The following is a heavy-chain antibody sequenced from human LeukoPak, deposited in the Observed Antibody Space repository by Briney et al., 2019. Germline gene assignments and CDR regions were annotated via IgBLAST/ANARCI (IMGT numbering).Heavy chain of an antibody. Sequence: SETLSLTCTVSGSSFSSYYWSWIRQPPGKGLEWIGYIYYSGSTDYNPSLKSRVTISVDTSKNQFSLKMSSVTAADTAVYFCARGGPPGYYYDYYMDVWGKGTTVTISS. CDR1: GSSFSSYY. CDR3: ARGGPPGYYYDYYMDV. J-gene: IGHJ6*03. CDR2: IYYSGST. V-gene: IGHV4-59*01.